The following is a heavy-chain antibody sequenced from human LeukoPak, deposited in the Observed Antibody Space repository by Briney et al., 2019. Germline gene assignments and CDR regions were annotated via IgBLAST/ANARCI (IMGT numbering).Heavy chain of an antibody. J-gene: IGHJ4*02. Sequence: ASVKVSCKVSGYTLTELSMHWVRQAPGKGLGWMGGFDPEDGETIYAQKFQGRVTMTEDTFTDTAYMELSSLRSEDTAVYYCATDLSRGLRAFDYWGQGTLVTVSS. CDR1: GYTLTELS. V-gene: IGHV1-24*01. D-gene: IGHD5-12*01. CDR2: FDPEDGET. CDR3: ATDLSRGLRAFDY.